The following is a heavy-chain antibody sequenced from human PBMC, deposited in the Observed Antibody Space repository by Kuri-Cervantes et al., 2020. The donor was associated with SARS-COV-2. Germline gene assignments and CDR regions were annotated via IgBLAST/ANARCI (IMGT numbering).Heavy chain of an antibody. CDR3: ARDSRSSYQVLLDHYYYSYMDV. CDR2: INHSGST. CDR1: GGSISSGSYY. V-gene: IGHV4-30-2*05. Sequence: SETLSLTCAVSGGSISSGSYYWSWIRQPPGKGLEWIGEINHSGSTNYNPSLKSRVTISVDTSKNQFSLKLSSVTAADTAVYYCARDSRSSYQVLLDHYYYSYMDVWDKGTTVTVSS. D-gene: IGHD3-3*01. J-gene: IGHJ6*03.